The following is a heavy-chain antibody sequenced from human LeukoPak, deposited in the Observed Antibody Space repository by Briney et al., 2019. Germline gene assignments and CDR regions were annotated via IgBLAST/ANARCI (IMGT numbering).Heavy chain of an antibody. CDR2: IYSGDST. J-gene: IGHJ4*02. CDR3: ARERPVDY. Sequence: GGSPRLSCAASGFTVSSHYMSWVRQAPGKGLEWVSAIYSGDSTHYADSVKGRFTISRDTSQNTLYLQMNGLRAEDTAVYYCARERPVDYWGQGTLVTVSS. D-gene: IGHD1-1*01. V-gene: IGHV3-66*01. CDR1: GFTVSSHY.